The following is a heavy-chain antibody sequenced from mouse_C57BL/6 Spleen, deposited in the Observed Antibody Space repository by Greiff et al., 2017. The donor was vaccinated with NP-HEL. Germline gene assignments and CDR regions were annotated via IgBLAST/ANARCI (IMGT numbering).Heavy chain of an antibody. V-gene: IGHV5-4*01. CDR3: ARSYDWFAY. Sequence: EVQGVESGGGLVKPGGSLKLSCAASGFTFSSYAMSWVRQTPEKRLEWVATISDGGSYTYYPDNVKGRFTISRDNAKNNLYLQMSHLKSEDTAMYYCARSYDWFAYWGQGTLVTVSA. D-gene: IGHD2-3*01. CDR2: ISDGGSYT. CDR1: GFTFSSYA. J-gene: IGHJ3*01.